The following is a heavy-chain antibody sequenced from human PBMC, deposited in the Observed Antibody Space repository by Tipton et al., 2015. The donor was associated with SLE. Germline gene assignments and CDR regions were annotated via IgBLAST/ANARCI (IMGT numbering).Heavy chain of an antibody. CDR2: FYASGRT. Sequence: LRLSCAASGFTFTNAWMSWVRQAPGKGLEWIGRFYASGRTNYNPSLKSRVTISVDTSVDTSKNQFSLKLSSVTAADTAVYYCARQATPKYDSTGYHEPKYFEYWGKGTLVTVSS. CDR1: GFTFTNAW. D-gene: IGHD3-22*01. CDR3: ARQATPKYDSTGYHEPKYFEY. V-gene: IGHV4-59*08. J-gene: IGHJ4*02.